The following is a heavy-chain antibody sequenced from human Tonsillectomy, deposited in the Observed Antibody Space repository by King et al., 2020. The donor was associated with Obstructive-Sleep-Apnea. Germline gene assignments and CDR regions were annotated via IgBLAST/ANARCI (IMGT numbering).Heavy chain of an antibody. Sequence: VQLVESGGGVVQPGRSLRLSCAASGFKFVYYTMHWLRQAPGKGLEWVALMSEDGSEKHYAESVKGRFTVSRDNSKNTLYLQMNSLRRYDTAVYYCARDEIAAAGGASNWGQGTLVTVSS. CDR3: ARDEIAAAGGASN. CDR1: GFKFVYYT. D-gene: IGHD6-13*01. V-gene: IGHV3-30*04. J-gene: IGHJ4*02. CDR2: MSEDGSEK.